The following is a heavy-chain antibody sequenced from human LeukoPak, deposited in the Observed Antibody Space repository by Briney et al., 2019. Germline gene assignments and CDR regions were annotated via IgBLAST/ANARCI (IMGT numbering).Heavy chain of an antibody. CDR3: ARALSRYCTNGVCLDWFDP. D-gene: IGHD2-8*01. CDR2: IYPGDSDT. Sequence: GESLKISCKGSGYSFTSYWIGWVRQMPGKGLEWMGIIYPGDSDTRYSPSFQGQVTISADKSISTAYLQWSSLKALDTAMYYCARALSRYCTNGVCLDWFDPWGQGTLVTVSS. J-gene: IGHJ5*02. V-gene: IGHV5-51*01. CDR1: GYSFTSYW.